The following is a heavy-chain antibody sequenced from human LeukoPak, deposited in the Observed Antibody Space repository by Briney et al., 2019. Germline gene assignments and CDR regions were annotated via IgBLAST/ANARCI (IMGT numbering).Heavy chain of an antibody. CDR3: AKVPRQHDNWFDP. J-gene: IGHJ5*02. V-gene: IGHV3-48*01. CDR1: GFTFSGHS. Sequence: GGSLRLSCAASGFTFSGHSMNWVRQAPGKGLEWISYISSDSTIIHYADSVKGRFTISRDDAKSSLYLQMNSLRAEDTAIYYCAKVPRQHDNWFDPWGQGTLVTVSS. D-gene: IGHD3-9*01. CDR2: ISSDSTII.